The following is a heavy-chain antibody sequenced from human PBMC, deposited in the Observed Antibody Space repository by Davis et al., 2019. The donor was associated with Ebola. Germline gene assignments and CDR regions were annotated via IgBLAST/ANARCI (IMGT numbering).Heavy chain of an antibody. V-gene: IGHV3-30*03. D-gene: IGHD3-22*01. CDR2: ISYDGSNK. J-gene: IGHJ4*02. CDR1: GFTFSSYG. Sequence: PGGSLRLSCAASGFTFSSYGMHWVRQAPGKGLEWVAVISYDGSNKYYADSVKGRFTISRDNSKNTLYLQMNSLRAEDTAVYYCARATYDSSGYYFDYWGQGTLVTVSS. CDR3: ARATYDSSGYYFDY.